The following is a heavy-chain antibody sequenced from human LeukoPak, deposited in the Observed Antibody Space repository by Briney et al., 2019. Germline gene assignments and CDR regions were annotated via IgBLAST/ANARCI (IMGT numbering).Heavy chain of an antibody. D-gene: IGHD4-17*01. CDR2: IYYSGNT. CDR3: ARVYGDYKDDAFDI. J-gene: IGHJ3*02. CDR1: GGSISSYY. Sequence: TSETLSLTCTVSGGSISSYYWNWIRQPPGKGLEWIGYIYYSGNTNYNPSLKSRVTISVDTSKNQFSLKLSSVTAADTAVYYCARVYGDYKDDAFDIWGQGTMVTVSS. V-gene: IGHV4-59*01.